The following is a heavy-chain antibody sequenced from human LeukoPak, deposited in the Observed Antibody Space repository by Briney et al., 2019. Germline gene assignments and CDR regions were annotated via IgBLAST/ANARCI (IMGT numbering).Heavy chain of an antibody. D-gene: IGHD3-22*01. V-gene: IGHV4-59*01. CDR3: ARGRSRSSGGKGWFDP. CDR2: IYYTGSS. CDR1: AVSIGDYY. J-gene: IGHJ5*02. Sequence: SETLSLTCTVSAVSIGDYYWSWIRQPPGKGLEWIAYIYYTGSSKYNPSLNNRVTVSVDTSMNQFSLRLSSVTAADTAVYFCARGRSRSSGGKGWFDPWGQGTLVTVSS.